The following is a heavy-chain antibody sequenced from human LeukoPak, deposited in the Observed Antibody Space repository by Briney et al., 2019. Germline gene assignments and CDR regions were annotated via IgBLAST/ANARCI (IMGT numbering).Heavy chain of an antibody. Sequence: SETLSLTCTVSRDSMTSYYWSWVRQPAGKGLEWIGRIHTSGTTYYNPSLKSAVTLSLDTSNNQFSLRLSSVTAADTAVYYRARSTGFYTTYYMDVWGKGTTVTVSS. D-gene: IGHD3-22*01. CDR3: ARSTGFYTTYYMDV. V-gene: IGHV4-4*07. J-gene: IGHJ6*03. CDR2: IHTSGTT. CDR1: RDSMTSYY.